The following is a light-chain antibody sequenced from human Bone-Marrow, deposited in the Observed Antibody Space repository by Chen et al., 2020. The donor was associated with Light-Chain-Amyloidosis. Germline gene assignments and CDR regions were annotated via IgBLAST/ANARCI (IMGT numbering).Light chain of an antibody. CDR2: RDT. V-gene: IGLV3-25*03. CDR3: QSADSSGTYEVI. CDR1: DLPTKY. Sequence: SYALTQPPSVSVSPGHTARLTCSGDDLPTKYAYWYQQKPGQAPVLVIHRDTERPSGISERFSGSSSGTTATLTISGVQAEDEADYHCQSADSSGTYEVIFGGGTKLTVL. J-gene: IGLJ2*01.